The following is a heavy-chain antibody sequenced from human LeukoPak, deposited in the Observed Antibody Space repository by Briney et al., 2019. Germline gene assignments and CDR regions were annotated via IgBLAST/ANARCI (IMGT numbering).Heavy chain of an antibody. CDR3: ARGSTGTNYYYYYMDV. Sequence: PSETLSLTCTVSGGSISRSSYYWGWIRQPPGKGLEWIGSIYTSGSTNYNPSLKSRVTMSVDTSKNQFSLKLSSVTAADTAVYYCARGSTGTNYYYYYMDVWGKGTTVTISS. CDR1: GGSISRSSYY. J-gene: IGHJ6*03. V-gene: IGHV4-39*07. CDR2: IYTSGST. D-gene: IGHD1-1*01.